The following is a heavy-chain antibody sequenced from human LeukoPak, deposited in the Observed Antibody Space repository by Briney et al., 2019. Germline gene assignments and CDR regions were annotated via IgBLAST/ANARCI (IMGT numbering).Heavy chain of an antibody. CDR1: GFTFSSYS. Sequence: GGSLRLSCAASGFTFSSYSMNWVRQAPGRGLEWVSSISSSSSYIYYADSVKGRFTISRDNAKNSLYLQMNSLRAEDTAVYYCAPPAVAGTIHWGQGTLVTASS. CDR3: APPAVAGTIH. D-gene: IGHD6-19*01. CDR2: ISSSSSYI. V-gene: IGHV3-21*01. J-gene: IGHJ4*02.